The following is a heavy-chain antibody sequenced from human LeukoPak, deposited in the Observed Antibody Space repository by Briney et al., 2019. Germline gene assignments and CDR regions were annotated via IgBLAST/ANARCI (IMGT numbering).Heavy chain of an antibody. CDR3: ARATPGLYCSSTSCYYYGRN. J-gene: IGHJ4*02. V-gene: IGHV1-18*01. CDR2: ISAYNGNT. D-gene: IGHD2-2*01. Sequence: GASVKVSCKASGYTFTSYGISWVRQAPGQGLEWMGWISAYNGNTNYAQKLQGRVTMTTDTSTSTAYMELRSLRPDDTAVYYCARATPGLYCSSTSCYYYGRNWGQGTLVTVSS. CDR1: GYTFTSYG.